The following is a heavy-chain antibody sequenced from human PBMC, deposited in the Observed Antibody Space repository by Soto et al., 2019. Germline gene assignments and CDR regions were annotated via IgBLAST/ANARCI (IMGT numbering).Heavy chain of an antibody. Sequence: PGGSLRLSCAASGFTFSSYGMHWVRQAPGKGLEWVAVIWYDGSNKYYADSVKGRFTISRDNSKNTLYLQMNSLRAEDTAVYYCAREAYSSLSRNWFDPWGQGTLVTVSS. D-gene: IGHD6-6*01. V-gene: IGHV3-33*01. CDR3: AREAYSSLSRNWFDP. CDR2: IWYDGSNK. CDR1: GFTFSSYG. J-gene: IGHJ5*02.